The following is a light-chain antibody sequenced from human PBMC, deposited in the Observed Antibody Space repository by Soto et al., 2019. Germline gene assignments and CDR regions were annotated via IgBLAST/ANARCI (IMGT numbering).Light chain of an antibody. CDR3: SSYEGSNNYV. CDR2: EVS. J-gene: IGLJ1*01. V-gene: IGLV2-8*01. Sequence: QSVLTQPPSASGSPGQSVTISCTGTSSDVGGYNYVSWYQQHPGKAPKLMIYEVSKRPSGVPDRFSGSKSGNTASLTVSGPQAEDEADYYCSSYEGSNNYVFGTGPKLTVL. CDR1: SSDVGGYNY.